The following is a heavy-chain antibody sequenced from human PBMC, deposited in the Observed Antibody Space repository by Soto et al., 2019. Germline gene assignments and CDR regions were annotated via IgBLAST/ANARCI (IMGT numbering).Heavy chain of an antibody. Sequence: PFLTLPVTWTVLGGTIGSSSYYRSMIRQPPGKGLEWIGSIYYSGSTYYNPSLKSRVTISVDTSKNQFSLKLSSVTAADTAVYYCAGPRGYRYAPIDYWRQGTLVTVSS. CDR1: GGTIGSSSYY. D-gene: IGHD5-18*01. CDR3: AGPRGYRYAPIDY. J-gene: IGHJ4*02. CDR2: IYYSGST. V-gene: IGHV4-39*01.